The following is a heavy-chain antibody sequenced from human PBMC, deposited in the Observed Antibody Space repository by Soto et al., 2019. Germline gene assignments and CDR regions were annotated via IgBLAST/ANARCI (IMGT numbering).Heavy chain of an antibody. Sequence: SGTLALTCTVSDGSISRYDWSWIRQPPGKGLEWIGYIYYSGSTNYNPSLKSRVTISVDTSKNQFSLKLSSVTAADTAVYYCARRYSSAFDIWGQGTMVTVSS. CDR3: ARRYSSAFDI. CDR2: IYYSGST. V-gene: IGHV4-59*08. J-gene: IGHJ3*02. D-gene: IGHD6-13*01. CDR1: DGSISRYD.